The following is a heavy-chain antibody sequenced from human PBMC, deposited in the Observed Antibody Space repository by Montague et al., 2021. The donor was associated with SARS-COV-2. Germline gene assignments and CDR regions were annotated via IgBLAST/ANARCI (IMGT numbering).Heavy chain of an antibody. V-gene: IGHV2-5*01. Sequence: PALVKPTQTLTLTCTFSGFSLRSDDEGVAWIRQSPGQALEWLAVIYWNGDKRYSPSLQRRLTITKDTSENQVVLTMTNMDPVDTAIYYCAHRGMIRGLIFDYWGQGTLVTVSS. D-gene: IGHD3-10*01. CDR2: IYWNGDK. CDR1: GFSLRSDDEG. CDR3: AHRGMIRGLIFDY. J-gene: IGHJ4*02.